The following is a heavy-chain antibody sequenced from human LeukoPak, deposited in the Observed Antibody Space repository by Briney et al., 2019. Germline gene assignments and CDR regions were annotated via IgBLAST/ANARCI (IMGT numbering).Heavy chain of an antibody. Sequence: SVKVSCKASGGTFSSYAISWVRQAPGQGLEWMVRIIPIFGIANYAQKFQGRVTITADKSTSTAYMELRSLSSEDTAVSYCARVSGEPGTYGMDVWGQGTTVTVSS. V-gene: IGHV1-69*04. D-gene: IGHD3-10*01. J-gene: IGHJ6*02. CDR1: GGTFSSYA. CDR2: IIPIFGIA. CDR3: ARVSGEPGTYGMDV.